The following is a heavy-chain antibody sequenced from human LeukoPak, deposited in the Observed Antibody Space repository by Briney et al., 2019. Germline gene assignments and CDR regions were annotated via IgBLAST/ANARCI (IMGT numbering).Heavy chain of an antibody. CDR1: GGSISSSTYH. D-gene: IGHD2-21*02. CDR3: ASGYCGGACQLGGVDM. V-gene: IGHV4-39*07. Sequence: SETLSLTCTVSGGSISSSTYHWGWIRQPPGKGLEWIGNIHYSGSTHYNPSLKSRVTISVDTSKNQFSLKLSSVTAADTAVYYCASGYCGGACQLGGVDMWGQGTMVTVSS. J-gene: IGHJ3*02. CDR2: IHYSGST.